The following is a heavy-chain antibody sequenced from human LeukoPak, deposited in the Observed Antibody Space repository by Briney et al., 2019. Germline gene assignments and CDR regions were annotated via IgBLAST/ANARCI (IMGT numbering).Heavy chain of an antibody. CDR3: ARDISARDEAWWFDP. J-gene: IGHJ5*02. V-gene: IGHV1-69*05. CDR1: GGTFSSYA. CDR2: IIPIFGTA. D-gene: IGHD5-24*01. Sequence: SVKVSCKASGGTFSSYAISWVRQAPGQGLEWMGGIIPIFGTANYAQKFQGRVTLTRDLSTSTDYLELSSLRSEDTAVYYCARDISARDEAWWFDPWGQGTLVTVSS.